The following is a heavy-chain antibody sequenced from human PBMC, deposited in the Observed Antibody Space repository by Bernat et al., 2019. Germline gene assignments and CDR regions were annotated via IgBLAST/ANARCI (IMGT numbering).Heavy chain of an antibody. Sequence: EVQLVESGGGLVKPGGSLRLSCAASGFTFSNAWMSWVRQAPGKGLEWVGRIKSKTDGGTTDYAAPVKGRFTISRDDSKNTLYLQMNSLKTEDTAVYYCATDGCGYRSYRRDHGMDVWGQGTTVTVYS. D-gene: IGHD5-12*01. J-gene: IGHJ6*02. CDR3: ATDGCGYRSYRRDHGMDV. CDR2: IKSKTDGGTT. CDR1: GFTFSNAW. V-gene: IGHV3-15*01.